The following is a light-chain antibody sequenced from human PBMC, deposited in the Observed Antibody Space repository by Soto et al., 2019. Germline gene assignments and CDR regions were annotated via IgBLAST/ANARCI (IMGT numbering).Light chain of an antibody. Sequence: QMTQSPSSLSASLGERFTITCRASQNIINYLNWYQQKPGKAPQLLIYVASRLESGVPSRFSGSGSGTDFTLTITSLKPEDFETYYCQQSYNAPITFGQGTRLEIK. V-gene: IGKV1-39*01. J-gene: IGKJ5*01. CDR3: QQSYNAPIT. CDR2: VAS. CDR1: QNIINY.